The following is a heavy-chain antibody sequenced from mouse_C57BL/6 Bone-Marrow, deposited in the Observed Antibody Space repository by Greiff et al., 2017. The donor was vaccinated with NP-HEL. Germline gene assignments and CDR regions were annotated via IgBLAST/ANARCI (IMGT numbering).Heavy chain of an antibody. CDR3: ARSTMVTTGALYAMDY. CDR2: ISSGGSYT. J-gene: IGHJ4*01. Sequence: EVQRVESGGDLVKPGGSLKLSCAASGFTFSSYGMSWVRQTPDKRLEWVATISSGGSYTYYPDSVKGRFTISRDNAKNTLYLQMSSLKSEDTAMYYCARSTMVTTGALYAMDYWGQGTSVTVSS. CDR1: GFTFSSYG. D-gene: IGHD2-2*01. V-gene: IGHV5-6*01.